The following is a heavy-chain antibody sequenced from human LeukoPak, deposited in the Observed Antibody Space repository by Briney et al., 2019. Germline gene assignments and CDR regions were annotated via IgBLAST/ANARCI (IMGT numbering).Heavy chain of an antibody. J-gene: IGHJ4*02. CDR1: GFTFSSYW. CDR3: ARASGDIVETATMGSY. CDR2: IKQDGSEK. D-gene: IGHD5-18*01. Sequence: GSLRLPCAASGFTFSSYWMSWVRQAPGKGLEWVANIKQDGSEKYYVDSVKGRFTISRDNAKNSLYLQMNSLRAEDTAVYYCARASGDIVETATMGSYWGQGTLVTVSS. V-gene: IGHV3-7*01.